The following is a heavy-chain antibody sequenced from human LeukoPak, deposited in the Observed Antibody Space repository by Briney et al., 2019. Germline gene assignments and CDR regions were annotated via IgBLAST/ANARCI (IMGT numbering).Heavy chain of an antibody. V-gene: IGHV3-21*01. CDR1: RFTFSSFG. CDR3: ARVVEAVARYWDVFDI. CDR2: ISSTSSYI. Sequence: GGSLRLSCAASRFTFSSFGMNWVRQAPGKGLEWVSSISSTSSYIHYADSVKGRFTISRDNAKNSLYLQMNSLRAEDTAVYYCARVVEAVARYWDVFDIWGQGTMVTVSA. D-gene: IGHD6-19*01. J-gene: IGHJ3*02.